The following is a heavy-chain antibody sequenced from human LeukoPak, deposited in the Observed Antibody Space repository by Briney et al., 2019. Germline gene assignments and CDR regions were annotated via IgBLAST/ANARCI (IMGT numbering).Heavy chain of an antibody. Sequence: GESLKISCKGSGYSFTNYWIGWVRQMPGKGLEWMGIIFPGDSDTRYNPSFQGQVTISADKSISTAYLQWSSLKASDTAMYYCARLKTSYCSSTSCYNFDYWGQGTLVTVSS. CDR3: ARLKTSYCSSTSCYNFDY. V-gene: IGHV5-51*01. CDR1: GYSFTNYW. CDR2: IFPGDSDT. D-gene: IGHD2-2*02. J-gene: IGHJ4*02.